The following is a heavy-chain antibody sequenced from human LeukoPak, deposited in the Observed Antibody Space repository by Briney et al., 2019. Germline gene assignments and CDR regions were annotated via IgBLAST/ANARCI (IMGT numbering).Heavy chain of an antibody. CDR2: FDPEDGET. J-gene: IGHJ4*02. D-gene: IGHD3-10*01. V-gene: IGHV1-24*01. CDR3: ATATYYYGSGSYPPYYFDY. Sequence: ASVKVSCKVSGYTLTELSMHWVRQAPGKGLEWMGGFDPEDGETIYAQKFQGRVTMTEDTSTDTAYMELSSLRSGDTAVYYCATATYYYGSGSYPPYYFDYWGQGTLVTVSS. CDR1: GYTLTELS.